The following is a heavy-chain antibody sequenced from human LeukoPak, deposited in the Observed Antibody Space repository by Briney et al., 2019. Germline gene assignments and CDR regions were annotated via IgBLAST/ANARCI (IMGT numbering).Heavy chain of an antibody. J-gene: IGHJ4*02. Sequence: PGGSLRLSCAASGFTFTNYAMNWVRKAPGKGLEWISCIDSGSDDILHADSVRGRFAISRDNAKNTLYLEMNSLRAEDTAVYYCARDTYRPQLIDSWGQGTLVTVSS. V-gene: IGHV3-21*05. CDR3: ARDTYRPQLIDS. D-gene: IGHD5-18*01. CDR2: IDSGSDDI. CDR1: GFTFTNYA.